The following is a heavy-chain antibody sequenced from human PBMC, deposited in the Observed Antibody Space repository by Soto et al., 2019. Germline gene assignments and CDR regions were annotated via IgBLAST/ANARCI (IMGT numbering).Heavy chain of an antibody. CDR3: ARGGPVLGIAAHWFDP. CDR1: GYSFTHYW. J-gene: IGHJ5*02. CDR2: FYPGDSDT. D-gene: IGHD6-13*01. Sequence: PGESLNISCKGSGYSFTHYWIGWVRQMPGKGLERMGIFYPGDSDTRYSPSFQGQVTISADKSISTAYRQWSSLKASDPAMYYCARGGPVLGIAAHWFDPWGQGTLVTVSS. V-gene: IGHV5-51*01.